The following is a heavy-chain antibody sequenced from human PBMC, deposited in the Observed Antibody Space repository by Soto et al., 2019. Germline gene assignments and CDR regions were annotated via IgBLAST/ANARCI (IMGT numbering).Heavy chain of an antibody. CDR2: ISGSGGST. CDR3: AKSPMPTADNWFDP. Sequence: WGCLRLSCAASRVTLNSYAMTWVRQAPGKGMEWVSAISGSGGSTYYADSVRGRFTISRDNSKNTLYLQMNSLRAEDTAVYFCAKSPMPTADNWFDPWGQGTLVTVSS. D-gene: IGHD2-2*01. J-gene: IGHJ5*02. CDR1: RVTLNSYA. V-gene: IGHV3-23*01.